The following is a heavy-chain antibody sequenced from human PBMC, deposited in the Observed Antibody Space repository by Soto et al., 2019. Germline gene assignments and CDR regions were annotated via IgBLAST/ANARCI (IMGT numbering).Heavy chain of an antibody. J-gene: IGHJ6*02. D-gene: IGHD4-17*01. CDR2: IYYSGNR. CDR3: ARHPSDYGHQEYYGMDV. Sequence: PSETLSLTCTFSGGSISSSSYYWDWIRQPPGKGLEWIGSIYYSGNRYYNPSLRSRVTMSVDTSKNQFSLKLSSVTAADTAVYYCARHPSDYGHQEYYGMDVWGQGTTVTVSS. V-gene: IGHV4-39*01. CDR1: GGSISSSSYY.